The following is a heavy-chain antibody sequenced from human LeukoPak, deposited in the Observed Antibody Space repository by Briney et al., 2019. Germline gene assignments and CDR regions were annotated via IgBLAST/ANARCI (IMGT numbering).Heavy chain of an antibody. J-gene: IGHJ4*02. CDR2: ISPGDSDT. V-gene: IGHV5-51*01. Sequence: GESLKISCKGSGYSFTTYWIGWVRHMPGRGLEWMGIISPGDSDTRYSPSFQGQVTISADKSISTAYLQWSSLKASDTAMYYCARQFRDSSGYYSYYFDYWGQGTLVTVSS. CDR1: GYSFTTYW. D-gene: IGHD3-22*01. CDR3: ARQFRDSSGYYSYYFDY.